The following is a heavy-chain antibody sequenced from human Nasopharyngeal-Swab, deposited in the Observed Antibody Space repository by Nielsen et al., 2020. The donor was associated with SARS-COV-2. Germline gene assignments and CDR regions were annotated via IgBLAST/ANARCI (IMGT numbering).Heavy chain of an antibody. CDR3: AGAIYCSSTSCYGFDY. Sequence: GRPLRLSCAASGFTFSSYGMHWLRQAPRKALEWVAVIWYDGSNKYYADSVKGRFTISRDNSKNTLYLQMNSLRAEDTAVYYCAGAIYCSSTSCYGFDYWGQGTLVTVSS. CDR1: GFTFSSYG. V-gene: IGHV3-33*01. J-gene: IGHJ4*02. D-gene: IGHD2-2*01. CDR2: IWYDGSNK.